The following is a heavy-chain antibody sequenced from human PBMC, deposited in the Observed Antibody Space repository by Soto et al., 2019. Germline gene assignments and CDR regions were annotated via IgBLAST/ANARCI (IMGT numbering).Heavy chain of an antibody. D-gene: IGHD4-17*01. CDR3: TRVPRPISTSTGPY. CDR1: GFIFKMDR. V-gene: IGHV3-74*01. Sequence: PGGSLRHCCAASGFIFKMDRVHWVRQSPGKGLGWISRIYNDGTYSDYADSVRGRFTISRDNVNDTLYLQMNNLRAEDSGLYYCTRVPRPISTSTGPYWGQGTQVTICS. J-gene: IGHJ4*02. CDR2: IYNDGTYS.